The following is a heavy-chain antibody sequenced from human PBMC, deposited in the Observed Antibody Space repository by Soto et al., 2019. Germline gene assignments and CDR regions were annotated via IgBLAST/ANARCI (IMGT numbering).Heavy chain of an antibody. D-gene: IGHD3-3*01. J-gene: IGHJ6*02. CDR1: GGSVSSGSYY. Sequence: PSETLSLTCTVSGGSVSSGSYYWGWIRQPPGKGLEWIGYIYYSGSTNYNPSLKSRVTISVDTSKNQFSLKLSSVTAADTAVYYCAKADFWSGYFIPDYYYGMDVWGQGTTVTVSS. CDR3: AKADFWSGYFIPDYYYGMDV. CDR2: IYYSGST. V-gene: IGHV4-61*01.